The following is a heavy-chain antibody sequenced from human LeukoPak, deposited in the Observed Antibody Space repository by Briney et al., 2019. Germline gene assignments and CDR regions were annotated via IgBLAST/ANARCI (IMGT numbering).Heavy chain of an antibody. V-gene: IGHV4-39*01. J-gene: IGHJ6*04. CDR2: IYYSGST. Sequence: SETLSLTCTVSGDSISSRSYYWGWIRQPPGKGLEWIGSIYYSGSTYYNPSLKSRVTISVDTSKNQFSLKLSSVTAADTAVYYCARQYYYGSGSYYVASGAPDVWGKGTTVTISS. CDR1: GDSISSRSYY. D-gene: IGHD3-10*01. CDR3: ARQYYYGSGSYYVASGAPDV.